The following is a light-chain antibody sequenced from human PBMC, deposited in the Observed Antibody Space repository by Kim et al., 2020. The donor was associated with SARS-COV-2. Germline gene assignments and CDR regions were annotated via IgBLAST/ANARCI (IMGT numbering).Light chain of an antibody. Sequence: GQRVTISCSGSRSNIGSKSVNWYQKLPGTAPKLLIYRDDERPSGVPDRFSGSKSGASASVAISGLQSEDEADYYCAVWDDSLNGVVFGGGTQLTVL. CDR3: AVWDDSLNGVV. J-gene: IGLJ2*01. CDR1: RSNIGSKS. CDR2: RDD. V-gene: IGLV1-44*01.